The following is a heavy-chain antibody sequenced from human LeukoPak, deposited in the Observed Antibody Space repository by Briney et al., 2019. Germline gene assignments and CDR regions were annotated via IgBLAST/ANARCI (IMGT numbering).Heavy chain of an antibody. CDR3: ARAQTYGDSRLLLDY. CDR2: INWNGGRT. CDR1: GFTFGNYG. V-gene: IGHV3-20*04. Sequence: PGGSLRLSCAASGFTFGNYGMSWVRQAPGKGLEWVSGINWNGGRTGYADSVEGRFTISRDNAKNSQYLKMNSLRVEDTALYYCARAQTYGDSRLLLDYWGQGTLVTVSS. J-gene: IGHJ4*02. D-gene: IGHD2-21*02.